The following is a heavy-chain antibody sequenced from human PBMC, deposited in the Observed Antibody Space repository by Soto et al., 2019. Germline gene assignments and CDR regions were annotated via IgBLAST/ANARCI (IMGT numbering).Heavy chain of an antibody. CDR3: AREETYYYDSSGYCFDY. J-gene: IGHJ4*02. V-gene: IGHV3-48*03. CDR2: ISSSGSTI. D-gene: IGHD3-22*01. CDR1: GFTFSSYE. Sequence: PGGSLRLSCAASGFTFSSYEMNWVRQAPGKGLEWVSYISSSGSTIYYADSVKGRFTISRDNAKNSLYLQMNSLRAEDTAVYYCAREETYYYDSSGYCFDYWGQGTMATV.